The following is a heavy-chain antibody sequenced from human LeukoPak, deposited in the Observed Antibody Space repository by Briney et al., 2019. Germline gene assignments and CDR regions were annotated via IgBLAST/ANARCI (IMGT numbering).Heavy chain of an antibody. J-gene: IGHJ6*03. V-gene: IGHV4-59*11. CDR3: ARVLQNYYHLDV. D-gene: IGHD3-3*01. CDR1: GVSINSHY. Sequence: SETLSLTCTVSGVSINSHYWSWIRQPPGKGLEWIGFIYDSGSANYKSSLKSRVTMTVDTSKNQFSLKLNSVTAADTAVYYCARVLQNYYHLDVWGKGTTVTVSS. CDR2: IYDSGSA.